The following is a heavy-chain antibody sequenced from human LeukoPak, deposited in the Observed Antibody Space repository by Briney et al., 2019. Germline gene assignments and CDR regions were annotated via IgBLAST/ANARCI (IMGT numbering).Heavy chain of an antibody. Sequence: GALRLSCAASGFPFSSYGMHWVRRAPGKGLEWVSSISSSSSYIYYADSVKGRFTISRDNAKNSLYLQMNSLRAEDTAVYYCARDRVYGWGLITGTTEDFDYWGQGTLVTVSS. J-gene: IGHJ4*02. CDR2: ISSSSSYI. V-gene: IGHV3-21*01. CDR3: ARDRVYGWGLITGTTEDFDY. CDR1: GFPFSSYG. D-gene: IGHD1-7*01.